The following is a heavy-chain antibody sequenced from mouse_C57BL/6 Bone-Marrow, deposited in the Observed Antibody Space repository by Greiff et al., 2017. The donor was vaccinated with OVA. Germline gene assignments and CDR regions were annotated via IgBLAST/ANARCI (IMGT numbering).Heavy chain of an antibody. J-gene: IGHJ1*03. CDR1: GYAFTNYL. CDR2: INPGSGGT. CDR3: ARPLAWYFDV. V-gene: IGHV1-54*01. Sequence: VQLQQSGAELVRPGTSVKVSCKASGYAFTNYLIEWVKQRPGQGLEWIGVINPGSGGTNYNEKFKGKATLTADKSSSTANMQLSSLTSEDSAVYFCARPLAWYFDVWGTGTTVTVSS.